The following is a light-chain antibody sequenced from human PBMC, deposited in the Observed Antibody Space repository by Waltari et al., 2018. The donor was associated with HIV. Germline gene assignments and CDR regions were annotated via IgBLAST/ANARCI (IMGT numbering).Light chain of an antibody. CDR2: EAA. J-gene: IGKJ2*01. CDR3: QQYDSGPRGIT. Sequence: EIVMTQSHPTLSVSQGQRVTLSSTASQSISAKVAWYKQRPGQAPRLLIYEAATRPTGIPARFSGSGSGTEFTLTISSLQSEDFATYFCQQYDSGPRGITFGQGTMLEI. V-gene: IGKV3-15*01. CDR1: QSISAK.